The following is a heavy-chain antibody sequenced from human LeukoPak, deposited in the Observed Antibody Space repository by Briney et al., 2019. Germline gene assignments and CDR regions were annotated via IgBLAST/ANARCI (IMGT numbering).Heavy chain of an antibody. Sequence: GGSLRLSCAASGFTFSSHAMSWARQAPGKGLEWVSAISASGGTTYYADSVKGRFTISRDNSKNTLYPEMNSLRAEDTAIYYCAKGYSSSSSFDYWGQGTLVTVSS. CDR1: GFTFSSHA. CDR2: ISASGGTT. V-gene: IGHV3-23*01. J-gene: IGHJ4*02. CDR3: AKGYSSSSSFDY. D-gene: IGHD6-6*01.